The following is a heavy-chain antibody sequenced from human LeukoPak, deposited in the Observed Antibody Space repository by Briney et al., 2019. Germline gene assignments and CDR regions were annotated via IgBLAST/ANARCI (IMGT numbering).Heavy chain of an antibody. CDR1: GFTFSNYS. CDR3: ARDTLAYCGGDCDYGMDV. D-gene: IGHD2-21*02. CDR2: ISSSSSYI. Sequence: GSLRLSCAASGFTFSNYSMNWVRQAPGKGLEWVSSISSSSSYIYYADSVKGRFTISRDNAKNSLYLQMNSLRAEDTAVYYCARDTLAYCGGDCDYGMDVWGQGTTVTVSS. V-gene: IGHV3-21*01. J-gene: IGHJ6*02.